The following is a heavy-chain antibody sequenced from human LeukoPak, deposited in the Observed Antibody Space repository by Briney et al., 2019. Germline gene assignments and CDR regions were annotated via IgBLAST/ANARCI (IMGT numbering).Heavy chain of an antibody. Sequence: SETLSLTCTVSGGSISSYYWSWIRQPPGKGLEWIGYIYYSGSTNYNPSLKSRVTISVDTSKNQFSLKLSSVTAADTAVYYCARDLSGWPPHWYFDLWGRGTLVTVSS. CDR1: GGSISSYY. CDR2: IYYSGST. J-gene: IGHJ2*01. V-gene: IGHV4-59*01. CDR3: ARDLSGWPPHWYFDL. D-gene: IGHD6-19*01.